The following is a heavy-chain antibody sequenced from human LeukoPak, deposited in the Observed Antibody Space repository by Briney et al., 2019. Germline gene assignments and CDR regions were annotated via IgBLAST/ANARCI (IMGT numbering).Heavy chain of an antibody. V-gene: IGHV3-20*04. CDR2: INWNGGST. Sequence: GGSLRLSCAVSGFTFDDYGTSWVHQAPGKGLEWVSGINWNGGSTGYADSVKRRFTISRDNTKNSLYQQMKSMPAEDTALYYSSREPRVTYDSSGYYDYWGQGTLVTVSS. D-gene: IGHD3-22*01. CDR1: GFTFDDYG. CDR3: SREPRVTYDSSGYYDY. J-gene: IGHJ4*02.